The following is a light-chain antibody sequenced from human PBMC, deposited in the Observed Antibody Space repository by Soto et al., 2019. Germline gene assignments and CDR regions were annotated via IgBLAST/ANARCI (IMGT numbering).Light chain of an antibody. CDR1: QSVSSH. CDR3: VQRTTWPWT. V-gene: IGKV3-11*01. J-gene: IGKJ1*01. CDR2: DAS. Sequence: EIVLTQSLGTLSLSPGERATLSCRASQSVSSHLAWYQQKPGQAPRLLIYDASNRATGIPARFSGSGSGTDFTLTISSLEPEDFAVYHCVQRTTWPWTCGQGSKVEIK.